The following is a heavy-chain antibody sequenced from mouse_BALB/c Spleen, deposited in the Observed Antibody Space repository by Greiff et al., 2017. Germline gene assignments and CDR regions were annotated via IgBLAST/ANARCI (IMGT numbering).Heavy chain of an antibody. Sequence: EVQLQESGPELVKPGASVKISCKASGYSFTGYFMNWVKQSHGKSLEWIGRINPYNGDTFYNQKFKGKATLTVDKSSSTAHMELLSLTSEDSAVYYCGRSIHYYGSSGDAMDYWGQGTSVTVSS. CDR2: INPYNGDT. D-gene: IGHD1-1*01. CDR1: GYSFTGYF. J-gene: IGHJ4*01. CDR3: GRSIHYYGSSGDAMDY. V-gene: IGHV1-37*01.